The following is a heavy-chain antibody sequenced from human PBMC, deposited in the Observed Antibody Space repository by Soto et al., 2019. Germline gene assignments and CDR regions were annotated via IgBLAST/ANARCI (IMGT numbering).Heavy chain of an antibody. Sequence: EVQLLESGGVLVQPGGSLRLSCAASGCTFSSYAMNWVLYVPWKGMELVSVSTGSGDATSYAAFVKGRLTISRDNSQNTLHVQMNRLRAEYTAVYYCAKAISGYNAPLDPGGQGTRVTVSS. D-gene: IGHD1-20*01. V-gene: IGHV3-23*01. J-gene: IGHJ5*02. CDR1: GCTFSSYA. CDR3: AKAISGYNAPLDP. CDR2: STGSGDAT.